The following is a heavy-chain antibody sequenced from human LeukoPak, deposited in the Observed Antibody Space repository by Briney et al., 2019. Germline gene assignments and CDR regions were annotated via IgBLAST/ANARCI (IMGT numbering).Heavy chain of an antibody. CDR1: GGLISSSSYY. Sequence: SETLSLTCTVSGGLISSSSYYWGWIRQPPGKGLEWIGSIYYTGSTYYNPSLKSRVTISVDTSKKQFSLKLSSVTAADTAVYYCARDRGYCGGDCYGNYFDYWGQGTLVTVSS. CDR3: ARDRGYCGGDCYGNYFDY. D-gene: IGHD2-21*02. J-gene: IGHJ4*02. CDR2: IYYTGST. V-gene: IGHV4-39*07.